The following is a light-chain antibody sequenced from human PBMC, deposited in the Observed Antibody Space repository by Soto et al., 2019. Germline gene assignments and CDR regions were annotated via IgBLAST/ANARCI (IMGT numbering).Light chain of an antibody. V-gene: IGLV2-14*01. CDR3: SSYTSSNTYV. CDR2: DVS. CDR1: SSVVGGYNY. Sequence: QSALAQPASVSGSPGQSITISCIGTSSVVGGYNYVSWYQHHPGKAPKLMIYDVSYRPSGVSNRFSGSKSGNTASLTISGLQAEDEADYYCSSYTSSNTYVFGPGTKGTVL. J-gene: IGLJ1*01.